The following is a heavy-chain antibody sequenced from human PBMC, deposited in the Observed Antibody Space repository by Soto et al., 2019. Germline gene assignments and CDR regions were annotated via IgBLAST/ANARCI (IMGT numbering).Heavy chain of an antibody. CDR3: ARNDFCSGYYIDPGYYGMDV. CDR2: IYHSGST. Sequence: SETLSLTCTVSGGSISSYYWSWLRQPPGKGLEWIGYIYHSGSTNYNPSLKSRVTISVDTSKNQFSLKLSSVTSADTAVYYCARNDFCSGYYIDPGYYGMDVWGRGTTVTVSS. CDR1: GGSISSYY. J-gene: IGHJ6*02. V-gene: IGHV4-59*01. D-gene: IGHD3-3*01.